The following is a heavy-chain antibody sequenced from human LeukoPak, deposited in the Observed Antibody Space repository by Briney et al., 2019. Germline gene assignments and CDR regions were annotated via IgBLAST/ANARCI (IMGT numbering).Heavy chain of an antibody. Sequence: SETLSLTCTVSGGSISSGDYYWSRIRQPPGKGLEWIGYIYYSGSTYYNPSLKSRVTISVDTSKNQFSMKLSSVTAADTAVYYCARANYYGSGSYYSAFYMDVWGKGTTVTVSS. V-gene: IGHV4-30-4*08. CDR2: IYYSGST. CDR3: ARANYYGSGSYYSAFYMDV. D-gene: IGHD3-10*01. J-gene: IGHJ6*03. CDR1: GGSISSGDYY.